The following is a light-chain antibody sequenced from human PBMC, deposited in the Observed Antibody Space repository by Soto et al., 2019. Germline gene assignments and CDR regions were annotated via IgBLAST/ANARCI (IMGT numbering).Light chain of an antibody. J-gene: IGKJ5*01. CDR2: AAS. V-gene: IGKV1-39*01. Sequence: DIQLTQSPSPLSASVGDRVAITCLASQSISTYLNRYQQKPGKAPKVLIYAASNLQSGVPPRFSGSGSGTDFTLTISSLQPEDVATYFCQQSYRTPITLGQGTRLEIK. CDR1: QSISTY. CDR3: QQSYRTPIT.